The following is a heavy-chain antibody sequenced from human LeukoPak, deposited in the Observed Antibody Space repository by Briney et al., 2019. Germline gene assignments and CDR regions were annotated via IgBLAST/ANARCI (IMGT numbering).Heavy chain of an antibody. CDR3: ARDHVQYSSSWYAYYYGMDV. J-gene: IGHJ6*02. D-gene: IGHD6-13*01. CDR2: IYHSGST. CDR1: GGSISSSNW. V-gene: IGHV4-4*02. Sequence: PSETLSFTCAVSGGSISSSNWWSWVRQPPGKGLEWIGEIYHSGSTNYNPSLKSRVTISVDKSKNQFSLKLSSVTAADTAVYYCARDHVQYSSSWYAYYYGMDVWGQGTTVTVSS.